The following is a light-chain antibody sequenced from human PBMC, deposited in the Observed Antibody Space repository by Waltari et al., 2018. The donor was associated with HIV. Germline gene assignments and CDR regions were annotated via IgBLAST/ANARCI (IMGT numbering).Light chain of an antibody. V-gene: IGLV3-21*02. J-gene: IGLJ2*01. Sequence: SFVLTQPPSVSVAPGQTARITCGGNNIGDKTVHWYQQKPGQAPLLVVYDESARPSGIPGRFSGSNSWNTATLTISRVEAGDEADYYCQVWDASSDHLVIFGGGTKLTVL. CDR3: QVWDASSDHLVI. CDR1: NIGDKT. CDR2: DES.